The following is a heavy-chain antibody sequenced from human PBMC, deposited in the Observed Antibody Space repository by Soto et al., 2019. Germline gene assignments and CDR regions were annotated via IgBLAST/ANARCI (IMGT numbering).Heavy chain of an antibody. J-gene: IGHJ4*02. CDR3: AKSLGSGWYIVGYFDY. Sequence: EVQLLESGGGLVQPGGSLRLSCAASGFTFSSYAMSWVRQAPGKGLEWVSAISGSGGSTYYADSVKGRFTISRDNSKNTLYLQMNSLRAEDTAVYYCAKSLGSGWYIVGYFDYWGQGTLVTVSS. D-gene: IGHD6-19*01. CDR1: GFTFSSYA. V-gene: IGHV3-23*01. CDR2: ISGSGGST.